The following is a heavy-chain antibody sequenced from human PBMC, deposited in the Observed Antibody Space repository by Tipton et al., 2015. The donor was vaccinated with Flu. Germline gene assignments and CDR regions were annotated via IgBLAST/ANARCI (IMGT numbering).Heavy chain of an antibody. CDR1: GGSFSGYY. Sequence: TLSLTCAVYGGSFSGYYWSWIRQPPGKGLEWIGEINHSGSTNYNPSLKSRVTTSVDTSKNQFSLKLSSVTAADTAVYYCARTGYSSSWLYFQHWGQGTLVTVSS. CDR2: INHSGST. V-gene: IGHV4-34*01. CDR3: ARTGYSSSWLYFQH. D-gene: IGHD6-13*01. J-gene: IGHJ1*01.